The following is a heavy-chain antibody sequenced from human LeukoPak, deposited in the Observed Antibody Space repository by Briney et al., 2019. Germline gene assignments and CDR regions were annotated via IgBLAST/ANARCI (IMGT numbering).Heavy chain of an antibody. CDR1: GFTFSTYS. Sequence: GGSLRLSCAASGFTFSTYSMNWVRQAPGKGLVWVSRINTDGSSTSYADSVKGRFTISRDNAKNTLYLQMNSLRAEDTAVYYCARGFGDYYDSSGYYLFDYWGQGTLVTVSS. V-gene: IGHV3-74*01. J-gene: IGHJ4*02. CDR2: INTDGSST. CDR3: ARGFGDYYDSSGYYLFDY. D-gene: IGHD3-22*01.